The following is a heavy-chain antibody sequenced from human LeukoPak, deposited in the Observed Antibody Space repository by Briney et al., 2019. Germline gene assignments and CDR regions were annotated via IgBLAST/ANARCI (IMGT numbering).Heavy chain of an antibody. CDR1: GYTFTAYY. Sequence: GASVKVSCKASGYTFTAYYMNWVRQAPGQGLEWMGWINPDSGVTNYAQSFQGRVTMTRDTSISTAYMELSSLRSDDTAVYFCARDGDRSSRFLHNWFDPWGQGTLVTVSS. J-gene: IGHJ5*02. CDR2: INPDSGVT. CDR3: ARDGDRSSRFLHNWFDP. V-gene: IGHV1-2*02. D-gene: IGHD6-13*01.